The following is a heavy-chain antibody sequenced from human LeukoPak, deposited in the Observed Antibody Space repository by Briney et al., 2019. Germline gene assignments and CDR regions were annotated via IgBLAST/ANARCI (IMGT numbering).Heavy chain of an antibody. J-gene: IGHJ3*02. Sequence: SGPTLVNPTQTLTLTCTFSGFSLSTSGMCVSWIRQPPGKALEWLARIDWDDDKYYSTSLKTRLTISKDTSKNQVVLTMTNMDPVDTATYYCARVVALASWYVVGAFDIWGQGTMVTVSS. CDR3: ARVVALASWYVVGAFDI. V-gene: IGHV2-70*11. CDR1: GFSLSTSGMC. CDR2: IDWDDDK. D-gene: IGHD6-13*01.